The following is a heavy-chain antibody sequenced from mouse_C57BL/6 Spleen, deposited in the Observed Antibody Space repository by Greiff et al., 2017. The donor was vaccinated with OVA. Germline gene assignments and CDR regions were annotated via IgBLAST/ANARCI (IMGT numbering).Heavy chain of an antibody. D-gene: IGHD1-1*01. CDR2: INPNYGTT. Sequence: EVKLVESGPELVKPGASVKISCKASGYSFTDYNMNWVKQSNGKSLEWIGVINPNYGTTSYNQKFKGKATLTVDQSSSTAYMQLNSLTSEDSAVYYCARRGIYYYGSSLYYYAMDYWGQGTSVTVSS. CDR3: ARRGIYYYGSSLYYYAMDY. V-gene: IGHV1-39*01. J-gene: IGHJ4*01. CDR1: GYSFTDYN.